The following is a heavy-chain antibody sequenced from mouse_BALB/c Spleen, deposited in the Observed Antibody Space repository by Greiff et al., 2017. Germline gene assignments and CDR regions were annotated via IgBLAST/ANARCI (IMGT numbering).Heavy chain of an antibody. J-gene: IGHJ4*01. CDR2: IRNKANGYTT. CDR1: GFTFTDYY. CDR3: ARDHTILYYAMDY. Sequence: EVMLVESGGGLVQPGGSLRLSCATSGFTFTDYYMSWVRQPPGKALEWLGFIRNKANGYTTEYSASVKGRFTISRDNSQSILYLQMNTLRAEDSATYDCARDHTILYYAMDYWGQGTSVTVSS. D-gene: IGHD1-1*02. V-gene: IGHV7-3*02.